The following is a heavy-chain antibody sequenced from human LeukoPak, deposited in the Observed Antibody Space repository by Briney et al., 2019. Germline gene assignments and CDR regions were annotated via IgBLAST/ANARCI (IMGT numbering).Heavy chain of an antibody. CDR1: GGSISSFY. V-gene: IGHV4-59*08. CDR3: ARHNRDWYDFDY. D-gene: IGHD6-19*01. CDR2: IFYSGTT. J-gene: IGHJ4*02. Sequence: SETLSLTCTVSGGSISSFYWSWIRQPPGKGLEWIGYIFYSGTTNYNPSLKSRANMSVDTSNNKFPLKLSSVTAAETAVYYCARHNRDWYDFDYWGQGTLVTVSS.